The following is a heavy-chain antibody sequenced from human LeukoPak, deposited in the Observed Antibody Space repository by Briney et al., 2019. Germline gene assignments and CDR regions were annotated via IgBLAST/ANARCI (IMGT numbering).Heavy chain of an antibody. D-gene: IGHD6-13*01. CDR2: INPNSGGT. Sequence: GASVKVSCKASGYTFTGYYMHWVRQAPGQGLEWMGRINPNSGGTNYAQKFQGRVTMTRDTSISTAYMELSRLRSDDTAVYYCANEWYSSSWYGGPDYWGQGTLVTVSS. J-gene: IGHJ4*02. V-gene: IGHV1-2*06. CDR3: ANEWYSSSWYGGPDY. CDR1: GYTFTGYY.